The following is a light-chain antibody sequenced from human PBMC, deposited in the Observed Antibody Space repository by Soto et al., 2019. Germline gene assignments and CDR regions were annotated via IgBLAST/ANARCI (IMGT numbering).Light chain of an antibody. CDR2: KAS. V-gene: IGKV1-5*03. CDR1: QTISSW. J-gene: IGKJ1*01. CDR3: QHYNSYSEA. Sequence: DIQMTQSPSTLSGSVGDRVTITCRASQTISSWLAWYQQKPGKAPKLLIYKASTLKSGVPSRFSGSGSGTEFTLTISSLQPDDFAPYYCQHYNSYSEAFGQVTKVDIK.